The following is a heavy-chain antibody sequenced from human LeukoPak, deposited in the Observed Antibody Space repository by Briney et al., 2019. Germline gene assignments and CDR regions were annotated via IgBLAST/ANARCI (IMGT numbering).Heavy chain of an antibody. CDR2: IGVAGNI. CDR1: GFTFSNYW. CDR3: ARVAYDSSGPGDYFDY. D-gene: IGHD3-22*01. J-gene: IGHJ4*02. Sequence: GGSLRLSCAASGFTFSNYWVHWVRQPPGKGLEWVSGIGVAGNIFFPGSVKGRFIISRENAKNSLYLQINSLRAGDTAVYYCARVAYDSSGPGDYFDYWGQGTLVTVSS. V-gene: IGHV3-13*01.